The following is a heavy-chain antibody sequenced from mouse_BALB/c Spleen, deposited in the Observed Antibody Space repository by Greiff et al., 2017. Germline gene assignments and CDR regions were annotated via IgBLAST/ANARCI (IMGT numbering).Heavy chain of an antibody. Sequence: EVKVEESGGGLVKPGGSLKLSCAASGFTFSDYYMYWVRQTPEKRLEWVATISDGGSYTYYPDSVKGRFTISRDNAKNNLYLQMSSLKSEDTAMYYCARDHWDAMDYWGQGTSVTVSS. J-gene: IGHJ4*01. CDR3: ARDHWDAMDY. V-gene: IGHV5-4*02. D-gene: IGHD4-1*01. CDR1: GFTFSDYY. CDR2: ISDGGSYT.